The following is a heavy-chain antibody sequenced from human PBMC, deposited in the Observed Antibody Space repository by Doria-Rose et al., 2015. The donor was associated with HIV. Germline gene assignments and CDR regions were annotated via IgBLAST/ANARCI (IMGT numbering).Heavy chain of an antibody. CDR2: IKSTTDGGTI. D-gene: IGHD6-19*01. CDR3: STDAAVRPLDGY. J-gene: IGHJ4*02. CDR1: GFTFSKAW. Sequence: EVQVVESGGGLVKPGGSLRLSCAVSGFTFSKAWMSWVRQAPGRGLEWIGRIKSTTDGGTIDYAAPVKDRFTISRDDPKNTLYLQMNSLKTEDTALYYCSTDAAVRPLDGYWGQGTLVTVSS. V-gene: IGHV3-15*01.